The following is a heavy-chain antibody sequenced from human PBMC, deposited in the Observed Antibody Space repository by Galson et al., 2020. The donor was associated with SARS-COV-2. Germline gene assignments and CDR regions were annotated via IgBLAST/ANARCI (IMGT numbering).Heavy chain of an antibody. Sequence: ASVKVSCKASGYTFTSSGISWVRQAPGQGLEWMAWINAYSGNANYAQKFQGRVTMTTDTSTSTAYMELRSLRSDDTAVYYCARSPLFCSSTTCYTLLSWYFDLWGRGTLVSVSS. CDR3: ARSPLFCSSTTCYTLLSWYFDL. V-gene: IGHV1-18*04. J-gene: IGHJ2*01. CDR2: INAYSGNA. D-gene: IGHD2-2*02. CDR1: GYTFTSSG.